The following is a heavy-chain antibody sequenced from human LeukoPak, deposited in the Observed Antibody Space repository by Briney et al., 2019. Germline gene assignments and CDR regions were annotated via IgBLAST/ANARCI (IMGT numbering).Heavy chain of an antibody. D-gene: IGHD2-15*01. CDR3: TTVFCSGAYCDSFNWFDP. CDR2: FPPEKGGT. V-gene: IGHV1-24*01. J-gene: IGHJ5*02. CDR1: GYRPSEVS. Sequence: ASVKASCKVSGYRPSEVSMQWVRPAPGKCLEWVGGFPPEKGGTIHAPKFQGRVTMTEDTSTDTGYLELSSLKSEETAMYYCTTVFCSGAYCDSFNWFDPWGKGTLVTVSS.